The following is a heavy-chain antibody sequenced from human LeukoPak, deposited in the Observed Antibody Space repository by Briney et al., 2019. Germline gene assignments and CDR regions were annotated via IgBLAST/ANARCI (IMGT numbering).Heavy chain of an antibody. Sequence: PGGSLRLSCAASGFTVSSYSMNWVRQAPGKGLEWVSYISSSSSTIYYADSVKGRFSISRDNSKNSLYLEMNSLRTEDAAMYYCAKESGKFDYWGQGTLVAVSS. CDR3: AKESGKFDY. CDR1: GFTVSSYS. V-gene: IGHV3-48*04. CDR2: ISSSSSTI. J-gene: IGHJ4*02.